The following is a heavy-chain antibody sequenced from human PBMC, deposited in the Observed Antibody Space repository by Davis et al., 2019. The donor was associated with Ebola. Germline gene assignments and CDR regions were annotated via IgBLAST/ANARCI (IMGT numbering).Heavy chain of an antibody. CDR1: GYTFTSYA. CDR2: INPNSGGT. D-gene: IGHD3-9*01. V-gene: IGHV1-2*04. J-gene: IGHJ6*02. Sequence: ASVKVSCKASGYTFTSYAMHWVRQAPGQGLEWMGWINPNSGGTNYAQKFQGWVTMTRDTSISTAYMELSRLRSDDTAVYYCARAGRDILTGYPNYGMDVWGQGTTVTVSS. CDR3: ARAGRDILTGYPNYGMDV.